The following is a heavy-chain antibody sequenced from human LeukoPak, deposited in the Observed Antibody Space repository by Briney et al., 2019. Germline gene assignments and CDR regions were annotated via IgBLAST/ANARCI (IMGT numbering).Heavy chain of an antibody. J-gene: IGHJ3*02. CDR1: GGSISSYY. CDR2: IYYSGST. Sequence: PSETLSLTCTVSGGSISSYYWSWIRQPPGKGLEWIGYIYYSGSTNYNPSLKSRVTISVDTSKNQFSLKLSSVTAADTAVYYCARHLPLNYYDSSGWGAFDIWGQGTMVTVSS. V-gene: IGHV4-59*08. D-gene: IGHD3-22*01. CDR3: ARHLPLNYYDSSGWGAFDI.